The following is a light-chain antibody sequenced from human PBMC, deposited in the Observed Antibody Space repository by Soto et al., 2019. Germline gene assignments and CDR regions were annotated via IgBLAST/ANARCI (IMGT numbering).Light chain of an antibody. Sequence: EIVMTQSPATLSVSPGERATLSCRASQSISSNLAWYKQKPGQAPRLLIYGASSRATGLPARFSGSGSGTEFTLTISSLQSEVFAVYYCQQYNNWPYTFGQGTKLEI. CDR1: QSISSN. CDR3: QQYNNWPYT. V-gene: IGKV3-15*01. CDR2: GAS. J-gene: IGKJ2*01.